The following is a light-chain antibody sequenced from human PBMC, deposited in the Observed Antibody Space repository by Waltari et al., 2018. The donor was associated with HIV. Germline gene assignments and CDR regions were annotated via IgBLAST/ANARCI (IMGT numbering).Light chain of an antibody. Sequence: SVLTQPPSASGTPGHRLTISCSGSSSTIGNYFLYLYQQVPGTAPKLLIYRNDQRPSGVPDRFSGSKSGTSASLAISGLRSEDEADYYCETWDDTLSAWVFSGGTKLTVL. CDR2: RND. CDR3: ETWDDTLSAWV. V-gene: IGLV1-47*01. J-gene: IGLJ2*01. CDR1: SSTIGNYF.